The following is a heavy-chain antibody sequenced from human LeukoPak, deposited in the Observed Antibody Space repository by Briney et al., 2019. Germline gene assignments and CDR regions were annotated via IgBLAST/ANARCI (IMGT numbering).Heavy chain of an antibody. CDR1: GLAFNMFA. V-gene: IGHV3-23*01. CDR2: LRRGGSTT. Sequence: GGSLRLSCAGTGLAFNMFAIDWVRQAPGRGLEWVSGLRRGGSTTNYADSVKGRFTISRDTSQNSVFLQMPRLRPEDTAVYYCAREQRIRHCSEGVCTEGYYFDYWGQETPVTVFS. J-gene: IGHJ4*02. CDR3: AREQRIRHCSEGVCTEGYYFDY. D-gene: IGHD2-15*01.